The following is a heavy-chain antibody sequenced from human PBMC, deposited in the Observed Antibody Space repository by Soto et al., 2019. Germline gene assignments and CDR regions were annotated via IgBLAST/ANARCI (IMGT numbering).Heavy chain of an antibody. Sequence: PSETLSLTCAVSGGSFGNYFWNWIRQPPGKGLEWIGELSRGGGTNYNPPLQSRVSISGDPSKNQFSLNLTSVTAADTAVYYCATDRGNHWGQGTLVTVS. V-gene: IGHV4-34*01. CDR3: ATDRGNH. CDR2: LSRGGGT. J-gene: IGHJ4*02. CDR1: GGSFGNYF.